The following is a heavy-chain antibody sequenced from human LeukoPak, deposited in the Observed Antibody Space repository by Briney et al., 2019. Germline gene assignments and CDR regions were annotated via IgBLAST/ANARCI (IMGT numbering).Heavy chain of an antibody. J-gene: IGHJ4*02. D-gene: IGHD3-22*01. CDR3: AKNSMIVVVSESLDY. CDR2: ISGTGGST. Sequence: PRGSQRLSCAASGFTFSSYGMSWVRQAPGKGLEWVSSISGTGGSTYYADSVKGRFTISRDNSKNTLYLQMNSLRAEDTAVYYCAKNSMIVVVSESLDYWGQGTLVTVSS. V-gene: IGHV3-23*01. CDR1: GFTFSSYG.